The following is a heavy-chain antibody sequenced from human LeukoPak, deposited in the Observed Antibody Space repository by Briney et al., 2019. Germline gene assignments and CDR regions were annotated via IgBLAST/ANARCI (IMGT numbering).Heavy chain of an antibody. V-gene: IGHV4-59*11. CDR2: ISYIGST. Sequence: PSETLSFTCSVSDASISGHYLTWIRQPPGKGLEWIGYISYIGSTNYNPSLKSRVTISVDTPKNQFSLKLSSVTAADTAVYYCVGGVIVGDYYFDYWGQGTLVTVSS. J-gene: IGHJ4*02. CDR1: DASISGHY. CDR3: VGGVIVGDYYFDY. D-gene: IGHD3-16*02.